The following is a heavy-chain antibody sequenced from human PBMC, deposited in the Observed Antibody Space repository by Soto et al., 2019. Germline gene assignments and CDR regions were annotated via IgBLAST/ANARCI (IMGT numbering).Heavy chain of an antibody. CDR2: SNSDGRST. V-gene: IGHV3-74*01. CDR3: ARGRYGSGSHFAY. Sequence: GGPLRLSCAASGFTLSSYWMHWFRQPPGKGLRWVSRSNSDGRSTTYADSVKGRLTISRDNAKNTLYLQMNSLRAEDTAVYYCARGRYGSGSHFAYSGQGALVTVSS. CDR1: GFTLSSYW. J-gene: IGHJ4*02. D-gene: IGHD3-10*01.